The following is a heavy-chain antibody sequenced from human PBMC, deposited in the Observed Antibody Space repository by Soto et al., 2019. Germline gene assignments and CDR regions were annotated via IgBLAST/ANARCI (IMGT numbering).Heavy chain of an antibody. CDR1: GGSISSGGYY. V-gene: IGHV4-31*03. Sequence: SETLSLTGTVSGGSISSGGYYWSWIRQHPGNGLEWVGYIYYSGSTYYNPSLKSRVTISVDTSKNQFSLKLSSVTAADTAVYYCARDYYDSSGYYYVFDYWGQGTLVT. CDR3: ARDYYDSSGYYYVFDY. D-gene: IGHD3-22*01. CDR2: IYYSGST. J-gene: IGHJ4*02.